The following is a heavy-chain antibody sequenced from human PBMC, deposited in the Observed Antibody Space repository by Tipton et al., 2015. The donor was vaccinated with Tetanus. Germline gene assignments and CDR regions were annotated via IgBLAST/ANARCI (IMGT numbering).Heavy chain of an antibody. CDR2: IFHSGNT. J-gene: IGHJ4*02. V-gene: IGHV4-59*01. D-gene: IGHD2-2*01. Sequence: TLSLTCTVSGGSMSNNYWSWIRQPPGKGLEWIAYIFHSGNTHYNPALKSRVTISVDTSKNQFSLKLSSVTAADTAIYYCAREVPAAGHFDSWGQGTLVTVSS. CDR1: GGSMSNNY. CDR3: AREVPAAGHFDS.